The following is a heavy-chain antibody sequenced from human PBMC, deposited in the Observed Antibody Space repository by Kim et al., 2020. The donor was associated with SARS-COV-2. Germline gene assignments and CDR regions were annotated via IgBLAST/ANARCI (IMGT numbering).Heavy chain of an antibody. CDR3: ASLHKEGQLEMT. J-gene: IGHJ3*01. CDR2: INHSGST. V-gene: IGHV4-34*01. CDR1: GGSFSGYY. D-gene: IGHD6-6*01. Sequence: SETLSLTCAVYGGSFSGYYWSWIRQPPGKGLEWIGEINHSGSTNYNPSLKSRVTISVDTSKNQFSLKLSSVTAADTAVYYCASLHKEGQLEMTWGQGTMVTVSS.